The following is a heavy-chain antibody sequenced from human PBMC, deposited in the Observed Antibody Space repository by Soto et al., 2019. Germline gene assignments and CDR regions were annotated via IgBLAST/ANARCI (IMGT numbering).Heavy chain of an antibody. V-gene: IGHV1-18*04. CDR3: ARVMDTVTPAAFDI. Sequence: SVKVCCKASGYTFTSYGISWVRQAPGQGLEWMGWISAYNGNTNYAQKIQGRVTMTTDTSTSTAYMELRSLRSDDPAVYYCARVMDTVTPAAFDIWRQGTMDTVSS. CDR1: GYTFTSYG. J-gene: IGHJ3*02. CDR2: ISAYNGNT. D-gene: IGHD4-17*01.